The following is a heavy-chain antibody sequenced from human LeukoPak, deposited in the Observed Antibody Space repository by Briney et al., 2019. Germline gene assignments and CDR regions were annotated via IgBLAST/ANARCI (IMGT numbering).Heavy chain of an antibody. Sequence: PSETLSLTCTVSGGSISSSSYYWGWIRQPPGRGLEWIGSIYYSGSTYYNPSLKSRVTISVDTSKNQFSLKLSSVTAADTAVYYCARQLGPPDITIFGVVIMPYFDYWGQGTLVTVSS. CDR3: ARQLGPPDITIFGVVIMPYFDY. CDR2: IYYSGST. CDR1: GGSISSSSYY. J-gene: IGHJ4*02. D-gene: IGHD3-3*01. V-gene: IGHV4-39*01.